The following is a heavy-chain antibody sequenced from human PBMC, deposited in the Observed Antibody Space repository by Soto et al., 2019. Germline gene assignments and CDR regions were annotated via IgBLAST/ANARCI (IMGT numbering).Heavy chain of an antibody. CDR2: TKPDGSEK. CDR3: VAWGTSNSNP. J-gene: IGHJ5*02. Sequence: RLSCAASGFIFNTHWMSWVRQAPEKGLEWVAHTKPDGSEKYYVDSAKGRFTISRDNTRNSLYLQMNSLRADDTALYYCVAWGTSNSNPWGQGTLVTVSS. D-gene: IGHD1-1*01. CDR1: GFIFNTHW. V-gene: IGHV3-7*01.